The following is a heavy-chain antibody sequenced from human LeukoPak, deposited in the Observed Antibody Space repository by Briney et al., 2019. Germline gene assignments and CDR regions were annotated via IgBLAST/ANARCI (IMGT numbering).Heavy chain of an antibody. V-gene: IGHV3-7*01. Sequence: GGALRLSCAAAGFTCCSSTMNWGPQPLWKVVKLLAHINQDGSAEHYMDSVKARFTISRDDAKSSLSLQMNSLRAEDTAVYYCVRDGGVSGYDLLDYWGQGTLVTVSS. D-gene: IGHD5-12*01. CDR3: VRDGGVSGYDLLDY. CDR2: INQDGSAE. CDR1: GFTCCSST. J-gene: IGHJ4*02.